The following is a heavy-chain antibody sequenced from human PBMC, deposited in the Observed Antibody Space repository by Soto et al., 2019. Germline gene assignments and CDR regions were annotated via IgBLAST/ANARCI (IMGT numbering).Heavy chain of an antibody. V-gene: IGHV3-33*01. Sequence: PGGSLRLSCAASGFTFRSYGMHWVRQAPGKGLEWVAVIWYDGSNKYYADSVKGRFTISRDNSKNTLYLQMNSLRAEDTAVYYCARSTTITMIVVHYGMDVWGQGTTVTVSS. J-gene: IGHJ6*02. D-gene: IGHD3-22*01. CDR1: GFTFRSYG. CDR3: ARSTTITMIVVHYGMDV. CDR2: IWYDGSNK.